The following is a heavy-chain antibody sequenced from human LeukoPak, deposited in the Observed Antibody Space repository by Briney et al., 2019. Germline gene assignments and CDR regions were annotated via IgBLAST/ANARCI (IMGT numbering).Heavy chain of an antibody. V-gene: IGHV4-59*01. J-gene: IGHJ4*02. CDR2: VHFSGST. D-gene: IGHD2-15*01. CDR1: GSSTTSYY. Sequence: SETLSLTCSVSGSSTTSYYWTWIRQPPGKRLELIGYVHFSGSTDYSPSLKSRVTISVDTSKNQFYLKLTSVSAADTAVYYCARGGGNRHFDSWGQGILVTVSS. CDR3: ARGGGNRHFDS.